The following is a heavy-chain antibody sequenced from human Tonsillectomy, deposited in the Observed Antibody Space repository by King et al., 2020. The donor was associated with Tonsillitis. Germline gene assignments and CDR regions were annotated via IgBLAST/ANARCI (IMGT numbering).Heavy chain of an antibody. CDR3: AKGCDYYDSSGYDY. J-gene: IGHJ4*02. D-gene: IGHD3-22*01. V-gene: IGHV3-23*04. CDR2: ITGSGGST. CDR1: GFTFSSYA. Sequence: EVQLVESGGGLVQPGGSLRLSCAASGFTFSSYAMSWVRQAPGEGLEWVSAITGSGGSTYYADSMKGRFTISRDSSKNTLYLQMNSLRAEDTALYYCAKGCDYYDSSGYDYWGQGTLVTVSS.